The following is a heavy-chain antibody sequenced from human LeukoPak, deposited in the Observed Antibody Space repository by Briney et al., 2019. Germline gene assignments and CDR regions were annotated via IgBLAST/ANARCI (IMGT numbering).Heavy chain of an antibody. CDR2: ISSSSSYI. CDR1: AFTFSSYS. CDR3: ARDVLYYYDSSGYPPDY. J-gene: IGHJ4*02. Sequence: GGSLRLSCAASAFTFSSYSMNWVRQAPGKGLEWVSSISSSSSYIYYADSVKGRFTISRDNAKNSLYLQMNSLRAEDTAVYYCARDVLYYYDSSGYPPDYWGQGTLVTVSS. D-gene: IGHD3-22*01. V-gene: IGHV3-21*01.